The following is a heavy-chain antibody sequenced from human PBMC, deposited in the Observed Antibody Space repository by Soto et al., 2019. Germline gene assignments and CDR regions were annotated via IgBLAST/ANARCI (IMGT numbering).Heavy chain of an antibody. CDR1: GGSISSYY. Sequence: SETLSLTCTVSGGSISSYYWSWIRQPPGKGLEWIGYIYYSGSTNYNPSLKSRVTISVDTSKNQFSLKLSSVTAADTAVYYCAKESMAPPYYLAVWGKGTTVSVSS. CDR3: AKESMAPPYYLAV. V-gene: IGHV4-59*01. CDR2: IYYSGST. J-gene: IGHJ6*03.